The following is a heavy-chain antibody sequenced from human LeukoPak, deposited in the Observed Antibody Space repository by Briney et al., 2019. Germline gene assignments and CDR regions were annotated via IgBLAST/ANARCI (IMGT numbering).Heavy chain of an antibody. D-gene: IGHD2-21*01. J-gene: IGHJ4*02. CDR1: GFTFDDYA. V-gene: IGHV3-9*01. CDR3: AKAPVTSCRGAYCYPFDY. CDR2: VSWNSGSI. Sequence: PGGSLRLSCAASGFTFDDYAMHWVRQAPGKGLEWVSGVSWNSGSIGYADSVKGRFTISRDSSKNTLYLQMNSLRAEDAAVYYCAKAPVTSCRGAYCYPFDYWGQGTLVTVSS.